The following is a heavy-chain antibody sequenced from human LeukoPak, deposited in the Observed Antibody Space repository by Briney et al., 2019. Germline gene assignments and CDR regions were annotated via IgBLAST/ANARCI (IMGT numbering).Heavy chain of an antibody. V-gene: IGHV4-4*07. CDR2: TYTSGDT. CDR1: RASISDNY. CDR3: TIGGASGSLAH. Sequence: SETLSLTCTVSRASISDNYWSWSRQPAGKALEWIGRTYTSGDTNNNPSLKSRASVSVDTPKNQFYLSLRYVTAADTAVYYCTIGGASGSLAHWGPGTLVTVSS. D-gene: IGHD6-13*01. J-gene: IGHJ4*02.